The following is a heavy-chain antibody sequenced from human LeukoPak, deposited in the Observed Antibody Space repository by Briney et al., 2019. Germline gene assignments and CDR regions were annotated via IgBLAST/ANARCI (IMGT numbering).Heavy chain of an antibody. CDR3: AREPLELWFGELWRDY. CDR1: GYTFTSYD. Sequence: ASVKVSCKASGYTFTSYDINWVRQATGQGLEWMGWMNPNSGNTGYAQKFQGRVTITRNTSISTAYMELRSLRSDDTAVYYCAREPLELWFGELWRDYWGQGTLVTVSS. CDR2: MNPNSGNT. J-gene: IGHJ4*02. V-gene: IGHV1-8*03. D-gene: IGHD3-10*01.